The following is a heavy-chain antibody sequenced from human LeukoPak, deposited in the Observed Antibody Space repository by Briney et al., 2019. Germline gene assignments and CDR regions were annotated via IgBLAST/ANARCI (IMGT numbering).Heavy chain of an antibody. CDR2: ISGSGFT. D-gene: IGHD6-13*01. CDR1: GFTFSNYA. Sequence: GGSLRLSCAASGFTFSNYAMSWVRQAPGKGLEWVSAISGSGFTYYADSVKGRFTISRDNSKNTLYLQMNSLRAEDTAVYYCARDRVAFDVWGQGTMVTVSS. J-gene: IGHJ3*01. CDR3: ARDRVAFDV. V-gene: IGHV3-23*01.